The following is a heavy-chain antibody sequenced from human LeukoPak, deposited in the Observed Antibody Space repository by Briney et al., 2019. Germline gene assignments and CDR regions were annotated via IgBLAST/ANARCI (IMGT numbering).Heavy chain of an antibody. CDR1: GFTFDDYG. CDR3: ARRLL. V-gene: IGHV3-7*01. D-gene: IGHD5-12*01. CDR2: IKQDGSEK. J-gene: IGHJ4*02. Sequence: GGSLRLSCAASGFTFDDYGMSWVRQAPGKGLEWVANIKQDGSEKYYVDSVKGRFTISRDNAKNSLYLQMNSLRAEDTAVYYCARRLLWGQGTLVTVSS.